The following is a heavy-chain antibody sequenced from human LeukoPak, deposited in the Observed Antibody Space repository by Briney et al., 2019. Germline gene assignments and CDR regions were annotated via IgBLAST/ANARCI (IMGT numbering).Heavy chain of an antibody. CDR1: GYTFPSYD. CDR3: ARIRRVWWGSRRDGIEF. V-gene: IGHV1-8*01. D-gene: IGHD2-21*01. J-gene: IGHJ4*02. CDR2: MKTNSGNT. Sequence: GASVKVSCKASGYTFPSYDINWVSQATGHGLEWMGWMKTNSGNTGYAQRFQGRVTSTRNTSISTAYMELSSLRSDDTAVYYCARIRRVWWGSRRDGIEFWGQGTLVIVSS.